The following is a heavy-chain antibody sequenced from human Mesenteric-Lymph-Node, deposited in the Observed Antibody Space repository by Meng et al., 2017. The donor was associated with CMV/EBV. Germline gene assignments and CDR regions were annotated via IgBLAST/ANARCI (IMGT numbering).Heavy chain of an antibody. CDR1: GFTFSSYS. D-gene: IGHD6-6*01. CDR3: ARSSSSSYSYYYYGMDV. Sequence: GESLKISCAASGFTFSSYSMNWVRQAPGKGLEWVSSISSSSSYIYYADSVKGRFTISRDNAKNTLYLQMNSLRAEDTAVYYCARSSSSSYSYYYYGMDVWGQGTTVTVSS. J-gene: IGHJ6*02. V-gene: IGHV3-21*01. CDR2: ISSSSSYI.